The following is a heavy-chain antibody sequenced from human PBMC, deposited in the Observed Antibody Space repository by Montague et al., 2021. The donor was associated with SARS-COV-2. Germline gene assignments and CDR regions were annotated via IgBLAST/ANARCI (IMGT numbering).Heavy chain of an antibody. V-gene: IGHV6-1*01. Sequence: CAISGDSVSGNIATWNWIRQSPSRDLEWLGRTYYRSKWYNDYAESVKSRITIDPDTSKHQFSLHLNSVTPEDTAVYCCARIPVGSKYYFDFWGQGTLVTVSS. D-gene: IGHD2-2*01. CDR1: GDSVSGNIAT. CDR3: ARIPVGSKYYFDF. J-gene: IGHJ4*02. CDR2: TYYRSKWYN.